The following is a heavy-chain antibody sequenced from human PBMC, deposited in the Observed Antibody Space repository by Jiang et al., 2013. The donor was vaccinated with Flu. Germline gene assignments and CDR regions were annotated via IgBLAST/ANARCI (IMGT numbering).Heavy chain of an antibody. V-gene: IGHV1-69*04. D-gene: IGHD3-22*01. CDR1: GGTFSSYA. Sequence: GAEVKKPGSSVKVSCKASGGTFSSYAISWVRQAPGQGLEWMGRIIPILGIANYAQKFQGRVTITADKSTSTAYMELSSLRSEDTAVYYCATHPGIHYYDSSGYLNNWGQGTLVTVSS. J-gene: IGHJ4*02. CDR3: ATHPGIHYYDSSGYLNN. CDR2: IIPILGIA.